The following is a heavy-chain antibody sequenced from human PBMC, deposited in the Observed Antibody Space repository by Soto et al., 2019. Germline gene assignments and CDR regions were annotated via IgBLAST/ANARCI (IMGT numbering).Heavy chain of an antibody. CDR1: GFTFSSYS. Sequence: SGGSLRLSCAASGFTFSSYSMNWVRQAPGKGLEWVSSISSSSSYIYYADSVKGRFTISRDNAKNSLYLQMNSLRAEDTAVYYCARDLAIFGVVPYYGMDVWGQGTTVTVSS. CDR2: ISSSSSYI. CDR3: ARDLAIFGVVPYYGMDV. D-gene: IGHD3-3*01. J-gene: IGHJ6*02. V-gene: IGHV3-21*01.